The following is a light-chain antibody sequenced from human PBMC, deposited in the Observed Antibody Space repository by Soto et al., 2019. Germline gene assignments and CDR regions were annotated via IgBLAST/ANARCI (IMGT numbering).Light chain of an antibody. CDR3: SSYTNSSTLV. V-gene: IGLV2-18*02. J-gene: IGLJ2*01. Sequence: QSALTQPPSVSGSPGQSVTISCTGTSSDVGSYNRVYWYQQPPGTAPKLMIYEVSNRPSGVPDRFSGSKSGNTASLTISGLQAEDEADYYCSSYTNSSTLVFGGGTKLTVL. CDR2: EVS. CDR1: SSDVGSYNR.